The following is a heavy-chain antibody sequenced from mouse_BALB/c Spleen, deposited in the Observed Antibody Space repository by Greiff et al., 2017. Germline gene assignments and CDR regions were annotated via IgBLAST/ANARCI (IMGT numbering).Heavy chain of an antibody. D-gene: IGHD6-1*01. J-gene: IGHJ4*01. Sequence: QVQLKQSGPELVRPGESVKISCKGSGYTFTDYAMHWVKQSHAKSLEWIGVISIYYDNTNYNQKFKGKATMTVDKSSSTAYMELARLTSEDSAIYYCARSFSLNYYAMDYWGQGTSVTVSS. V-gene: IGHV1-67*01. CDR1: GYTFTDYA. CDR3: ARSFSLNYYAMDY. CDR2: ISIYYDNT.